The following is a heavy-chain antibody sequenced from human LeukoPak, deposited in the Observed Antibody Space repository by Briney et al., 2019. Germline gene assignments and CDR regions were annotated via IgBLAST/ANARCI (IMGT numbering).Heavy chain of an antibody. CDR2: IYHSGST. D-gene: IGHD3-22*01. CDR3: ARDMNYDSSAWFDP. J-gene: IGHJ5*02. Sequence: SETPSLTCAVSGYSISSGYYWGWIRQPPGKGLEWIGSIYHSGSTYYNPSLKSRVTISEDTSKNQFSLKLSSVTAADTAVYYCARDMNYDSSAWFDPWGHEALVSVSS. CDR1: GYSISSGYY. V-gene: IGHV4-38-2*02.